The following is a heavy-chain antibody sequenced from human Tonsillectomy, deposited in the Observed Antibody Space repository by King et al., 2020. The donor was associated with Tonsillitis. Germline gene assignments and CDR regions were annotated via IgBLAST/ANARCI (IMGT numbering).Heavy chain of an antibody. CDR2: ISSSSSTI. Sequence: VQLVESGGGLVQPGGSLRLSCAASGFTFSSYSMNWVRQAPGKGLEWVSYISSSSSTIYYADSVKGRFTISRDNAKNSLYLQMNSLRDEDTAVYYCARDFVGATTNLLFDYWGQGTLVTVSS. CDR1: GFTFSSYS. V-gene: IGHV3-48*02. J-gene: IGHJ4*02. CDR3: ARDFVGATTNLLFDY. D-gene: IGHD1-26*01.